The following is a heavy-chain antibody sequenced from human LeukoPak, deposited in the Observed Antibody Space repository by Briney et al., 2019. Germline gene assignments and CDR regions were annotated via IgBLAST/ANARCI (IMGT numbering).Heavy chain of an antibody. CDR3: ASDLTY. Sequence: ASVKVSCKASGYTFTSYGIIWVRQAPGQGLEWMGWISAYNGNTDYAQKLQGRVTMTTDTSTNTAYMELRSLRSDDTAMYYCASDLTYWGQGTLVTVSS. J-gene: IGHJ4*02. CDR2: ISAYNGNT. CDR1: GYTFTSYG. V-gene: IGHV1-18*01.